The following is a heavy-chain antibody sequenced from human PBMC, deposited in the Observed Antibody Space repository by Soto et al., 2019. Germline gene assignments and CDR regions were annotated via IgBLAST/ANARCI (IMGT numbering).Heavy chain of an antibody. J-gene: IGHJ4*02. D-gene: IGHD3-22*01. V-gene: IGHV3-48*03. CDR3: ARTVYSSGYYYGVEYFDY. Sequence: PGGSLRLSCAASGFTFSSYEMNWVRQAPGKGLEWVSYISSSGSTIYYADSVKGRFTISRDNAKNSLYLQMNSLRAEDTAVYYCARTVYSSGYYYGVEYFDYWGQGTLVTVSS. CDR1: GFTFSSYE. CDR2: ISSSGSTI.